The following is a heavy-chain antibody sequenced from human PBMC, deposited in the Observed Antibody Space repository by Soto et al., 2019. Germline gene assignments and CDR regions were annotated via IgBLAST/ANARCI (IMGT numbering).Heavy chain of an antibody. D-gene: IGHD3-9*01. V-gene: IGHV4-59*01. CDR1: GGSISSYY. CDR3: ARSYYDILTAPGY. Sequence: PSETLSLTFTVSGGSISSYYWSWIRQPPGKGLEWIGYIYYSGSTNYNPSLKSRVTISVDTSKNQFSLKLSSVTAADTAVYYCARSYYDILTAPGYWGQGTLVTVSS. J-gene: IGHJ4*02. CDR2: IYYSGST.